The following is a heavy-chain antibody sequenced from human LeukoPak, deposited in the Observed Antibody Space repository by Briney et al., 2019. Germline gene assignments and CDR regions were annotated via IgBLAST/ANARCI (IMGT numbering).Heavy chain of an antibody. V-gene: IGHV3-21*01. D-gene: IGHD6-19*01. Sequence: GGSLRLSCAASGFTVSSYSMNWVRQAPGKGLEWVSSISSSSSYIYYADSVKGRFTISRDNAKNSLYLQMNSLRAEDTAVYYCARGAPQTISSGWYSLNYYYGMDVWGQGTTVTVSS. CDR3: ARGAPQTISSGWYSLNYYYGMDV. J-gene: IGHJ6*02. CDR2: ISSSSSYI. CDR1: GFTVSSYS.